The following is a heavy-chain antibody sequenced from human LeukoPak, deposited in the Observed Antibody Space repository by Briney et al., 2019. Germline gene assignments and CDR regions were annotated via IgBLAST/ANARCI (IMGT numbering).Heavy chain of an antibody. Sequence: GGSLRLSCAASGFTFSSYAMSWVRQAPGKGLERVSAISGSGGSTYYADSVKGRFTISRDNSKNTLYLQMNSLRAEDTAVYYCAKLTGYSSGWYEGFGYWGQGTLVTVSS. CDR3: AKLTGYSSGWYEGFGY. J-gene: IGHJ4*02. CDR1: GFTFSSYA. V-gene: IGHV3-23*01. D-gene: IGHD6-19*01. CDR2: ISGSGGST.